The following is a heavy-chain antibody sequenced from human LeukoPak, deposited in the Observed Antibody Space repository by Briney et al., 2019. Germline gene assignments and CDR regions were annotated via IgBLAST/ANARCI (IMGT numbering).Heavy chain of an antibody. CDR3: ARAGGGLGAHDAFDI. Sequence: SETLSLTCTVSGGSISSGDYYWSWIRQPPGKGLEWIGYIYYSGSTYYNPSLKSRVTISVDTSKNQFSLKLSSVTAADTAVYYCARAGGGLGAHDAFDIWGQGTMVTVSS. D-gene: IGHD2-15*01. J-gene: IGHJ3*02. CDR2: IYYSGST. CDR1: GGSISSGDYY. V-gene: IGHV4-30-4*08.